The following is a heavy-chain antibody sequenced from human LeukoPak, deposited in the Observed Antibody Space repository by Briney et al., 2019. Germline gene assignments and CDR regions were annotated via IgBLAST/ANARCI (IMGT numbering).Heavy chain of an antibody. CDR2: IKQDGSEK. V-gene: IGHV3-7*04. J-gene: IGHJ4*02. CDR3: ARATYYFDY. Sequence: PGVSLRLFCAASGFTIRSYWMSWVRQARGKGLEWVANIKQDGSEKYYVDSVKGRFTISRDNAKNSLYLQMNSLRAEDTAVYYCARATYYFDYWGQGTLVTVSS. CDR1: GFTIRSYW.